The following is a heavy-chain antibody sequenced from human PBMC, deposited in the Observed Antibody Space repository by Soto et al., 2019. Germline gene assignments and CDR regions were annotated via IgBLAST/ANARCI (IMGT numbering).Heavy chain of an antibody. V-gene: IGHV3-74*03. CDR3: VRDDVGVGIDY. CDR2: IDSDGNST. Sequence: EVPLVESGGGLVQPGGSLRLSCAASGFTFSSYWMHWVRQVPGKGLVWVSHIDSDGNSTTYADSVKGRFTISRDNAKNTVYLQMNSLRADDTAVYYCVRDDVGVGIDYWGLGTLVTVSS. CDR1: GFTFSSYW. D-gene: IGHD1-26*01. J-gene: IGHJ4*02.